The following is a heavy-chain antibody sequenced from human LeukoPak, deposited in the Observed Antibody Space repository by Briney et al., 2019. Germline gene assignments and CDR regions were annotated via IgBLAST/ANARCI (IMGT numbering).Heavy chain of an antibody. V-gene: IGHV1-2*02. CDR2: INPNSGGT. CDR3: ARSGYSGYVNYYYYGMDV. J-gene: IGHJ6*02. Sequence: ASVKVSCKASGYTFTGYYMHWVRQAPGQGLEWMGWINPNSGGTNYAQKFQGRVTMTRDTSISTAYMELSRLRSDDTAVYYCARSGYSGYVNYYYYGMDVWGQGTTVTVSS. D-gene: IGHD5-12*01. CDR1: GYTFTGYY.